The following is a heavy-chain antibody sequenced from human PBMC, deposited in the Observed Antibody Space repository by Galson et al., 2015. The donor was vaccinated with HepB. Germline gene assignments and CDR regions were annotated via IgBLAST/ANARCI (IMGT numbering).Heavy chain of an antibody. D-gene: IGHD1-26*01. V-gene: IGHV3-49*03. CDR2: IRSKPYGGTT. CDR3: CQSPPWEILPMFEL. CDR1: GFIFGDYD. Sequence: SLRLSCAASGFIFGDYDMNWFRQAPGKGLEWVGFIRSKPYGGTTEYAATVKGRFTISRDDSKGIAYLELNSLKTEDTGIYYCCQSPPWEILPMFELWGQGTLVTVSS. J-gene: IGHJ4*02.